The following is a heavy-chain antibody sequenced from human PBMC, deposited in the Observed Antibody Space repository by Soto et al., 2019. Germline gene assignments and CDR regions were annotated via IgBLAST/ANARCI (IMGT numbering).Heavy chain of an antibody. J-gene: IGHJ4*02. V-gene: IGHV3-23*01. D-gene: IGHD3-10*01. CDR2: ISGSGGST. Sequence: GGSLRLSCAASGFTFSSYAVSWVRQAPGKGLEWVSAISGSGGSTYYADSVKGRFTISRDNSKNTLYLQMNSLRAEDTAVYYCAKDQPSPMVRGVIGGPVFDYWGQGTLVTVSS. CDR1: GFTFSSYA. CDR3: AKDQPSPMVRGVIGGPVFDY.